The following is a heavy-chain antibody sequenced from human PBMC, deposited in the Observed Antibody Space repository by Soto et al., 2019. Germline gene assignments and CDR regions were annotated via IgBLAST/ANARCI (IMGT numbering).Heavy chain of an antibody. Sequence: SETLSLTCAVYGGSFSGYYWSWIRQPPGKGLEWIGEINHSGSTNYNPSLKSRVTISVETSKNRFSLKLSSVTAADTAVYYCASAYIAAAGTNGYYYGMDVWGQGTTVTVSS. J-gene: IGHJ6*02. CDR3: ASAYIAAAGTNGYYYGMDV. CDR1: GGSFSGYY. CDR2: INHSGST. D-gene: IGHD6-13*01. V-gene: IGHV4-34*01.